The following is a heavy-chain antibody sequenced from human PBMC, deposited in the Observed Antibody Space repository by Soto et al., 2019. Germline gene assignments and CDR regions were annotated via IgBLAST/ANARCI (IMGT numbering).Heavy chain of an antibody. D-gene: IGHD3-22*01. V-gene: IGHV1-18*01. Sequence: ASVKVSCKASGYTFTSYGISWVRQAAGQRLEWMGWISAYNGNTNYAQKLQGRVTMTTDTSTSTAYMELRSLRSDDTAVYYCARGRKAIDYYYDSSGYYYVRFDPWGQGTLVTVSS. CDR1: GYTFTSYG. CDR3: ARGRKAIDYYYDSSGYYYVRFDP. CDR2: ISAYNGNT. J-gene: IGHJ5*02.